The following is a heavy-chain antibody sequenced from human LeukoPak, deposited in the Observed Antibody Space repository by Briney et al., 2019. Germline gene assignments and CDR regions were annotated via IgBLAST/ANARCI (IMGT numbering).Heavy chain of an antibody. CDR1: GFTFSSYA. J-gene: IGHJ6*02. Sequence: GGSLRLSCAASGFTFSSYAMHWVRQAPGKGLEWVAVISYDGSNKCYADSVKGRFTISRGNSKNTLYLQMNSLKTEDTAVYYCTTTDSSSSTRLYYYYGMDVWGQGTTVTVSS. D-gene: IGHD6-6*01. CDR3: TTTDSSSSTRLYYYYGMDV. V-gene: IGHV3-30*04. CDR2: ISYDGSNK.